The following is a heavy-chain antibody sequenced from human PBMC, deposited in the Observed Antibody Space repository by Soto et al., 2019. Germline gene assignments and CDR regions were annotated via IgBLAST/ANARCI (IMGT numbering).Heavy chain of an antibody. V-gene: IGHV4-4*07. CDR2: IHSSGST. Sequence: QVQLQASGPGLVKPAETLSLTCTVSGASMNSYHWSWIRQPAGKGLEWIGHIHSSGSTNYNPSLKSRVTMSVDTSKNQFSLRLMSLTAADTAVYYCARDRGVAAAGITWFDPWGQGPLVTVSS. CDR3: ARDRGVAAAGITWFDP. D-gene: IGHD6-13*01. J-gene: IGHJ5*02. CDR1: GASMNSYH.